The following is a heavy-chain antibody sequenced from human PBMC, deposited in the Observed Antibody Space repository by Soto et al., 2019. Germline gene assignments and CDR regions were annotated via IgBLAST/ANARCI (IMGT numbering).Heavy chain of an antibody. J-gene: IGHJ6*02. V-gene: IGHV5-51*01. D-gene: IGHD1-26*01. Sequence: GESLKISCKGSGYSFTSYWIGWVRQMPGKGLEWMGIIYPGDSDTRYSPSFQGQVTISADKSISTAYLQWSSLKASDTAVYYCARGDSRWYSGSYNSRGMDVWGQGTTVTVSS. CDR1: GYSFTSYW. CDR2: IYPGDSDT. CDR3: ARGDSRWYSGSYNSRGMDV.